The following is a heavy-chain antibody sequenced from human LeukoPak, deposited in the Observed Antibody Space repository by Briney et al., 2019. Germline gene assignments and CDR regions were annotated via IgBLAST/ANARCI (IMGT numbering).Heavy chain of an antibody. D-gene: IGHD3-16*02. CDR2: IYYSGST. V-gene: IGHV4-39*01. Sequence: KPSETLSLTCTVSGGSISSSSYYWGWIRQPPGKGLEWIGSIYYSGSTYYNPSLKSRVTISVDTSKNQFSLKLSSVTAADTAVYYCALGGITFGGVIVSFDYWGQGTLVTVSS. CDR1: GGSISSSSYY. J-gene: IGHJ4*02. CDR3: ALGGITFGGVIVSFDY.